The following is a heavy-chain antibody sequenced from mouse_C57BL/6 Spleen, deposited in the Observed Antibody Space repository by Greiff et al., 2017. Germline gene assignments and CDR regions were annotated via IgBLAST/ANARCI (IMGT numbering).Heavy chain of an antibody. V-gene: IGHV1-26*01. J-gene: IGHJ1*03. D-gene: IGHD1-1*01. CDR2: INPNNGGT. CDR1: GYTFTDYY. CDR3: ARMYYYARGYFDV. Sequence: EVQLQQSGPELVKPGASVKISCKASGYTFTDYYMNWVKQSHGKSLEWIGDINPNNGGTSYNQKFKGKATLTVDKSSSTAYMELRSLTSEDSAVDYCARMYYYARGYFDVWGTGTTVTVSS.